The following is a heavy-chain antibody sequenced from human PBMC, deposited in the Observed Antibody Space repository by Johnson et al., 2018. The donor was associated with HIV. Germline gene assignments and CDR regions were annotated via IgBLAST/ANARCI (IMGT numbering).Heavy chain of an antibody. CDR2: IGTAGDT. J-gene: IGHJ3*02. V-gene: IGHV3-13*01. CDR3: ASVPMIVVLDGAFDI. D-gene: IGHD3-22*01. Sequence: VQLVESGGGLVKPGGSLRLSCAASGFTFSSYDMHWVRQTTGKGLESVSGIGTAGDTYYPGSVKGRFTLSRDNSKNTLYLQMNSLRAEDTAVYYCASVPMIVVLDGAFDIWGQGTMVTVSS. CDR1: GFTFSSYD.